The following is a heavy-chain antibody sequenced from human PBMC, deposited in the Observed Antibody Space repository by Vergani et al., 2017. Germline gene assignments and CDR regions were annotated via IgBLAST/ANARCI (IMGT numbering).Heavy chain of an antibody. CDR2: INPNSGGT. Sequence: QVQLVQSGAEVKKPGASVKVSCKASGYTFTGYYMHWVRQAPGQGLEWMGWINPNSGGTNYAQKFQGRVTMTRATSISTAYMELSRLRSDDTAVYYCARGDLWFGELLYEVDYWGQGTLVTVSS. CDR3: ARGDLWFGELLYEVDY. D-gene: IGHD3-10*01. CDR1: GYTFTGYY. J-gene: IGHJ4*02. V-gene: IGHV1-2*02.